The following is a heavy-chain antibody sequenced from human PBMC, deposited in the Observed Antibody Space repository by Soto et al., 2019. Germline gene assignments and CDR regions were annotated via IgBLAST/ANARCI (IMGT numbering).Heavy chain of an antibody. D-gene: IGHD2-8*01. Sequence: SETLSLTCTVSGGSVSNSNYYWGWIRQSPGKGLEWIGSVYYRGRSYSKSSVKSRITISVDTSKNQFSLNLNSVTASDTAAYFCVSQRTSVLSQAYFDYWGPGALVTVSS. CDR1: GGSVSNSNYY. CDR2: VYYRGRS. V-gene: IGHV4-39*01. J-gene: IGHJ4*02. CDR3: VSQRTSVLSQAYFDY.